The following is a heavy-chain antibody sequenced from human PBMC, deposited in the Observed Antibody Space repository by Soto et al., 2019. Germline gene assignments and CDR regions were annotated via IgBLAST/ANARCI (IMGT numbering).Heavy chain of an antibody. Sequence: EVQLLESGGGLVQPGGSLRLSCVGSGFFFSSYTLTWVRQAPGKGLEWVSSFSATSENTYYADSVRGRFTISRDNSKNTLFLQMNSLTAEDTAMYYCAKARLQQWVRLPFDYWGQGILVIVSS. CDR3: AKARLQQWVRLPFDY. CDR1: GFFFSSYT. D-gene: IGHD6-19*01. J-gene: IGHJ4*02. V-gene: IGHV3-23*01. CDR2: FSATSENT.